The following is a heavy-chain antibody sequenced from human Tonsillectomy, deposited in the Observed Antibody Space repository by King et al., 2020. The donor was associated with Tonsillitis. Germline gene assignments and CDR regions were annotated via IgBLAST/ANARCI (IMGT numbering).Heavy chain of an antibody. D-gene: IGHD7-27*01. CDR1: GLTLSRYS. J-gene: IGHJ2*01. CDR3: AGYLGIDTYWDWYFDL. Sequence: EVQLVESGGALVQPGGSLRLSCAAYGLTLSRYSMNWVRQAPGKGQEWVSAIRISSSTVYYADSVKGRFTRSRDNAKNSLYLQMNSLTAGDTALYYCAGYLGIDTYWDWYFDLWGRGTLVTVSS. CDR2: IRISSSTV. V-gene: IGHV3-48*01.